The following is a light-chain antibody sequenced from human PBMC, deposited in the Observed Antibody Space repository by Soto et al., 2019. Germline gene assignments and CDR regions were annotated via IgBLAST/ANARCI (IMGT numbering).Light chain of an antibody. J-gene: IGLJ2*01. V-gene: IGLV1-51*01. CDR1: SSNNY. Sequence: QSVLTQPPSVSAAPGQTVTISCSGSSSNNYISWYQQLPGTAPKLLIYDNNKRPSGIPDRFSGSKSGTSATLGITGLQTGDEADYYCGTWDSSLSAARFGGGTKVTVL. CDR2: DNN. CDR3: GTWDSSLSAAR.